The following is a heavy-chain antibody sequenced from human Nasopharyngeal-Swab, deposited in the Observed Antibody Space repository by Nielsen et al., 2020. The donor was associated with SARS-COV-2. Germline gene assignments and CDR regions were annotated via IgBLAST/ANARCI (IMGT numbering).Heavy chain of an antibody. D-gene: IGHD6-19*01. V-gene: IGHV3-43*02. J-gene: IGHJ4*02. CDR1: GFTFSNFA. CDR3: AKDTSIAVAGVDY. Sequence: GESLKISCAASGFTFSNFAMSWVRQAPGKGLEWVSLISGDGGSTYYADSVKGRFTISRDNSKNSLYLQMNSLRTEDTALYYCAKDTSIAVAGVDYWGQGTLVTVSS. CDR2: ISGDGGST.